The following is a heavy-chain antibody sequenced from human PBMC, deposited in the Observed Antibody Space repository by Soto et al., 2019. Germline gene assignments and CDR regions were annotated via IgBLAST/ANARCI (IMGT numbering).Heavy chain of an antibody. D-gene: IGHD3-22*01. CDR2: INHSGST. CDR3: AGYYYDSSGYYRFDY. Sequence: SETLALTCAVYGGSFRGYYWSWIRQPPGKGLEWIGEINHSGSTNYNPSLKSRVTISVDTSKNQFSLKLSSVTAADTAVYYCAGYYYDSSGYYRFDYWGQGTLVTVSS. J-gene: IGHJ4*02. CDR1: GGSFRGYY. V-gene: IGHV4-34*01.